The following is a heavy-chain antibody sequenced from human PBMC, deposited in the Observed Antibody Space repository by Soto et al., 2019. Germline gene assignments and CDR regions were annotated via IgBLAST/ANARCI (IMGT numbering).Heavy chain of an antibody. CDR2: IYYSGST. Sequence: PSETLSLTCTVSGGSISSGGYYWSWIRQHPGKGLEWIGYIYYSGSTYYNPSLKSRVTISVDTSKNQFSLKLSSVTAADTAVYYCARGGGLRYFDWLLDYYFDYWGQGTLVTVSS. CDR1: GGSISSGGYY. CDR3: ARGGGLRYFDWLLDYYFDY. V-gene: IGHV4-31*03. J-gene: IGHJ4*02. D-gene: IGHD3-9*01.